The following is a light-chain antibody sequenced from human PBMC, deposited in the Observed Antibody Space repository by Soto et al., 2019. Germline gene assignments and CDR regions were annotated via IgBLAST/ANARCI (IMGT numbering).Light chain of an antibody. V-gene: IGLV2-8*01. CDR3: QSYDSSLSGHVV. CDR2: EVS. Sequence: QSALTQPPSASGSPGQSVTISCTGTSSDVGGYNYVSWYQQHPDKAPKLMIYEVSQRPSGVPDRFSGSKSGNTASLTVSGLQAEDEADYYCQSYDSSLSGHVVFGGGTKLTVL. CDR1: SSDVGGYNY. J-gene: IGLJ2*01.